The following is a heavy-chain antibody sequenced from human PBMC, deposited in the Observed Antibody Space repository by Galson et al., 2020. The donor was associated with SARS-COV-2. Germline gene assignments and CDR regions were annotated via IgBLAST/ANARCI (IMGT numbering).Heavy chain of an antibody. Sequence: GGSLRLSCAASGFTFSSYSMNWVRQAPGKGLEWVSYISSSSSTIYYAASVKGRFTISRDNAKNSLYLQMNSLRDEDTAVYYCARGSYDILTGYFSYWGQGTLVTVSS. CDR1: GFTFSSYS. V-gene: IGHV3-48*02. J-gene: IGHJ4*02. CDR2: ISSSSSTI. D-gene: IGHD3-9*01. CDR3: ARGSYDILTGYFSY.